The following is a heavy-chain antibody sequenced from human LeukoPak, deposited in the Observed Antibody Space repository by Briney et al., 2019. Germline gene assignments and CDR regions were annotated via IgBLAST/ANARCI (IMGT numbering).Heavy chain of an antibody. Sequence: SETLSLTCTVSGGSISSYYWSWIRQPPGKGLEWIGYIYYSGSTNYNPSLKSRVTISVDTSKNQFSLKLSSVTAADTAVYYCAGHLGALGRCLDRRDYFDYWGQGPWSPSPQ. D-gene: IGHD3-16*01. V-gene: IGHV4-59*08. CDR1: GGSISSYY. J-gene: IGHJ4*02. CDR2: IYYSGST. CDR3: AGHLGALGRCLDRRDYFDY.